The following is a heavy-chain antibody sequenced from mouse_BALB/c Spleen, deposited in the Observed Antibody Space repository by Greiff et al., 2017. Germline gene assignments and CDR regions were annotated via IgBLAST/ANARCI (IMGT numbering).Heavy chain of an antibody. CDR3: ARPYYRYDDAMDY. D-gene: IGHD2-14*01. CDR1: GYTFTDYV. Sequence: QVQLQQSGPELVKPGASVKMSCKASGYTFTDYVISWVKQRTGQGLEWIGEIYPGSGSTYYNEKFKGKATLTADKSSTTAYMQHSSLTSEDSAVYYCARPYYRYDDAMDYWGQGTSVTVSS. CDR2: IYPGSGST. V-gene: IGHV1-77*01. J-gene: IGHJ4*01.